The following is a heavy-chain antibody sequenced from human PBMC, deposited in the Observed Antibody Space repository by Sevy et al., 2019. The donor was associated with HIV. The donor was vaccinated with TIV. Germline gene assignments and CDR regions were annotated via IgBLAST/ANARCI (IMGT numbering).Heavy chain of an antibody. D-gene: IGHD2-2*01. CDR3: ARDGGCSTTSCLLYFDY. CDR1: GFTFSSYN. Sequence: GGSLRLSCAVSGFTFSSYNMNWVRQAPGKGLEWVSSISSSSRYIYYADSVKGRFTISRDNAKNSVYLQMNSLRTEDTAVYYCARDGGCSTTSCLLYFDYWGQGTLVTVSS. CDR2: ISSSSRYI. J-gene: IGHJ4*01. V-gene: IGHV3-21*01.